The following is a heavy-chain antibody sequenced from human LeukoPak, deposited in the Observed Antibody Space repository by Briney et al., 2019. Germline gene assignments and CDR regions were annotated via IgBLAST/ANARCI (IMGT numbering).Heavy chain of an antibody. CDR2: IHSDGSRT. V-gene: IGHV3-74*01. D-gene: IGHD3-22*01. J-gene: IGHJ4*02. Sequence: PGGSLRLSCAASGFAFSSYWMHWVRQAPGKGLGGVSRIHSDGSRTIYADSVRGRFTISRDDAKSTLYLQMNSLRAEDTAVYYCARSGWPYYFDYWGQGTLVTVSS. CDR1: GFAFSSYW. CDR3: ARSGWPYYFDY.